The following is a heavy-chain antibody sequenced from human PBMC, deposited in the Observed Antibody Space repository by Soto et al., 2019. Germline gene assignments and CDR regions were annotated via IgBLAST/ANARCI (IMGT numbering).Heavy chain of an antibody. V-gene: IGHV1-69*08. CDR1: GGTFSSYT. D-gene: IGHD5-12*01. Sequence: QVQLVQSGAEVKKPGSSVKVSCKASGGTFSSYTISWVRQAPGQGLEWMGRIIPILGIANYAQKFQGRVTITADKSTSTAYMELSSLRSEDTAVYYCAGEGVGLRPLDYWGQGTLVTVSS. CDR3: AGEGVGLRPLDY. CDR2: IIPILGIA. J-gene: IGHJ4*02.